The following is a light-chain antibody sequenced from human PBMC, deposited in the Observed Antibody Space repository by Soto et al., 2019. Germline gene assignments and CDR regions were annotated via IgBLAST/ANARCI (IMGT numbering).Light chain of an antibody. V-gene: IGKV1-5*01. CDR1: ESISGW. J-gene: IGKJ4*01. CDR3: QQYTTFPT. CDR2: DVS. Sequence: DLQMTQSPSTLSASVGDRVTISCRASESISGWLAWYQQKPGKAPKLLIYDVSKLESGVPARFSGSGSGTEFTLTINSLHPDDLATYFCQQYTTFPTFGGGTKVELK.